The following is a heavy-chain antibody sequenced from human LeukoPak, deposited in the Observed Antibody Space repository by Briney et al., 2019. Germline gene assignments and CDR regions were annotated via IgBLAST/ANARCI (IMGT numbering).Heavy chain of an antibody. J-gene: IGHJ4*02. Sequence: PGGSLRLSCAASGFTFSSYGMNWVRQAPGKGLEWVSYISSSGSTIYYADSVKGRFTISRDNAKNSLYLQMNSLRAEDSAVYYCAKCGNPRGYSGYDWGDFDYWGQGTLVTVSS. CDR1: GFTFSSYG. D-gene: IGHD5-12*01. V-gene: IGHV3-48*03. CDR2: ISSSGSTI. CDR3: AKCGNPRGYSGYDWGDFDY.